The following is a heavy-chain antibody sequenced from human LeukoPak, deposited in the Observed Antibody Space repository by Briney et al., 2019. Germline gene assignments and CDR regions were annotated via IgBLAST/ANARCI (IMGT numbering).Heavy chain of an antibody. CDR2: IIPILGIA. CDR3: ARESENTMVRGVADY. Sequence: SVKVSCKASGGTFSSYAISWVRQAPGQGLEWMGRIIPILGIANYAQKFQGRVTITADKSTSTAYMELSSLRSEDTAVYYCARESENTMVRGVADYWGQGTLVTVSS. D-gene: IGHD3-10*01. V-gene: IGHV1-69*04. CDR1: GGTFSSYA. J-gene: IGHJ4*02.